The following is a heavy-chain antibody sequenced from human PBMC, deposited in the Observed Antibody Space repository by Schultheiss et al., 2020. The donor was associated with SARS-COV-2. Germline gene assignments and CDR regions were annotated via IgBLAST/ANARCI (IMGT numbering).Heavy chain of an antibody. J-gene: IGHJ6*02. Sequence: ASVKVSCKASGYTFTGYYMHWVQQAPGQGLEWMGIINPSGGSTSYAQKFQGRVTMTRDTSTSTVYMELSSLRSEDTAVYYCAREDCSGGSCYPYYYYGMDVWGQGTTVTVSS. D-gene: IGHD2-15*01. CDR2: INPSGGST. CDR1: GYTFTGYY. V-gene: IGHV1-46*01. CDR3: AREDCSGGSCYPYYYYGMDV.